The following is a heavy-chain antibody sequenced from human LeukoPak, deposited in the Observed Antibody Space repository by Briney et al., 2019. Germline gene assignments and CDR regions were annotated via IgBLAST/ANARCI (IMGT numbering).Heavy chain of an antibody. J-gene: IGHJ4*02. V-gene: IGHV3-49*04. Sequence: GGSLRLSCAASGFTVSSNYMSWVRQAPGKGLEWVGCIRSNTFGGTGEYAASVKGRFTISRDDSKSIAYLQMNSLKTEDTAVYYCSRDQYRYNYGSGSSGLFDYWGQGTLVTVSS. CDR2: IRSNTFGGTG. CDR3: SRDQYRYNYGSGSSGLFDY. CDR1: GFTVSSNY. D-gene: IGHD3-10*01.